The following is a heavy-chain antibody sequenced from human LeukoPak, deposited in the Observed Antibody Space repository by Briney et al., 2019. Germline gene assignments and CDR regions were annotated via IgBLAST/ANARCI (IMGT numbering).Heavy chain of an antibody. D-gene: IGHD5-12*01. CDR2: IYSTGST. J-gene: IGHJ4*02. CDR1: GYNINSGYC. V-gene: IGHV4-38-2*02. Sequence: SQTLSLTCSVSGYNINSGYCWAWFRQPPGEGLEWIGSIYSTGSTYVSRSLRSRVTVSTDTSRTQYSLRLGSLTAADTAVYFCASRATVANIYFDYWGQGNVVTVSS. CDR3: ASRATVANIYFDY.